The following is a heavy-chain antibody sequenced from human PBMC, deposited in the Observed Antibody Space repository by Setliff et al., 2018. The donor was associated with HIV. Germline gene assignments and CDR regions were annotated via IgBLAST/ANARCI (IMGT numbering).Heavy chain of an antibody. J-gene: IGHJ5*02. CDR3: ARETQTTGQRWFDP. D-gene: IGHD1-1*01. Sequence: SETLSLTCTVSGDSISGNYWSWIRQPAGKRLEWIGRINYGGASPPTYNPSFKNRVTMSADTSKSQFSLSLTSVRAADTAIYHCARETQTTGQRWFDPWGQGILVTISS. CDR2: INYGGASPP. V-gene: IGHV4-4*07. CDR1: GDSISGNY.